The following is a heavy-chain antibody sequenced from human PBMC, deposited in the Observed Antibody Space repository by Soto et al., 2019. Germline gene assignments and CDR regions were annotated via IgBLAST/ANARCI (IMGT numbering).Heavy chain of an antibody. CDR3: ARDYGHYDIVTGSSGQYGVEL. CDR2: ISAYNGNT. CDR1: GYTFTSYG. V-gene: IGHV1-18*01. Sequence: GSVQVSCKASGYTFTSYGISWVRHAPGQGLEWMGWISAYNGNTNYAQKLQGRVTMTTDTSTSTAYMELRSMRSDDTAVYYCARDYGHYDIVTGSSGQYGVELWGQGTTATVS. J-gene: IGHJ6*02. D-gene: IGHD3-9*01.